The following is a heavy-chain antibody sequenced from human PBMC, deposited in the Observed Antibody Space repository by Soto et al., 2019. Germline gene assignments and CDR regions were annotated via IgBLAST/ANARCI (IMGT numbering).Heavy chain of an antibody. J-gene: IGHJ5*02. CDR1: GGSISSGGYY. V-gene: IGHV4-39*01. CDR3: ARHIVLVPAAPYNWFDP. CDR2: IYYSGST. Sequence: SETLSLTCAVSGGSISSGGYYWGWIRQPPGKGLEWIGSIYYSGSTYYNPSLKSRVTISVDTSKNQFSLKLSSVTAADTAVYYCARHIVLVPAAPYNWFDPWGQGTLVT. D-gene: IGHD2-2*01.